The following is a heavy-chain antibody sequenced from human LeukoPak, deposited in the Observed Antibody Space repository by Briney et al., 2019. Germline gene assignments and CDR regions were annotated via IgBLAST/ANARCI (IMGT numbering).Heavy chain of an antibody. CDR1: GGSISSSSYY. CDR2: IYYSGST. CDR3: ARRKLYYSSGSPFDY. D-gene: IGHD3-10*01. V-gene: IGHV4-39*01. J-gene: IGHJ4*02. Sequence: SETLSLTCTVSGGSISSSSYYWGWIRQPPGKGLEWIGSIYYSGSTYYNPSLKSRVSISVDTSKNQLSLKLTSVTAADTAVYYCARRKLYYSSGSPFDYWGQGTLVTVSS.